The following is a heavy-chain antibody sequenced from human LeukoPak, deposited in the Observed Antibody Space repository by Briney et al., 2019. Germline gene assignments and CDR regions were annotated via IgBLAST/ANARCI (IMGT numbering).Heavy chain of an antibody. CDR1: GFTFSSYS. CDR2: ISSSSSYI. D-gene: IGHD5-18*01. Sequence: AGGSLRLSCAASGFTFSSYSTNWVRQAPGKGLEWVSSISSSSSYIYYADSVKGRFTISRDNAKNSLYLQMNSLRAEDTAVYYCARMTGYSYGIDYWGQGTLVTVSS. V-gene: IGHV3-21*01. J-gene: IGHJ4*02. CDR3: ARMTGYSYGIDY.